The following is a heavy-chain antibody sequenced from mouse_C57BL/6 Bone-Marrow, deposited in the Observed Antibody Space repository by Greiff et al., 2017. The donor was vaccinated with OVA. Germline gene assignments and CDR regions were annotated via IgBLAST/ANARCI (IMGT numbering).Heavy chain of an antibody. V-gene: IGHV5-4*01. J-gene: IGHJ2*01. D-gene: IGHD2-10*02. CDR1: GFTFSSYA. Sequence: EVHLVESGGGLVKPGGSLKLSCAASGFTFSSYAMSWVRQTPEKRLEWVATISDGGSYTYYPDNVKGRFTISRDNAKNNLYLQMSHLKSEDTAMYYCARDGYGNYGYWGQGTTLTVSS. CDR3: ARDGYGNYGY. CDR2: ISDGGSYT.